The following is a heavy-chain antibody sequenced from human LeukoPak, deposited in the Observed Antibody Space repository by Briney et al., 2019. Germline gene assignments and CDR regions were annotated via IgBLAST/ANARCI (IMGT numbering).Heavy chain of an antibody. CDR3: AKDPRSLGVCTSASCPYFDY. J-gene: IGHJ4*02. CDR2: ISDSSTGT. V-gene: IGHV3-23*01. CDR1: GFTFSSYA. Sequence: GGSLRLSCAASGFTFSSYAMHWVRLAPGKGLEWVSAISDSSTGTYYADSVRGRFTVSGDNSKNTLYLQMNSLRAEDTAVYYCAKDPRSLGVCTSASCPYFDYWGQGALVTVSS. D-gene: IGHD2-2*01.